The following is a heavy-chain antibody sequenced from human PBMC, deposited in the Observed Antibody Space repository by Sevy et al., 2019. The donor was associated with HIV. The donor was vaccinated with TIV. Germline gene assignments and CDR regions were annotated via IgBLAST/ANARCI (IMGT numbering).Heavy chain of an antibody. CDR2: IYYSGST. Sequence: SETLSLTCTVSGGSISSYYWSWIRQPPGKGLEWIGYIYYSGSTNYNPALKSRVTISVDTSKNQFPLKLSSVTAADTAVYYCARGTYYDSSGYWKDAFDIWGQGTMVTVSS. D-gene: IGHD3-22*01. CDR3: ARGTYYDSSGYWKDAFDI. J-gene: IGHJ3*02. CDR1: GGSISSYY. V-gene: IGHV4-59*13.